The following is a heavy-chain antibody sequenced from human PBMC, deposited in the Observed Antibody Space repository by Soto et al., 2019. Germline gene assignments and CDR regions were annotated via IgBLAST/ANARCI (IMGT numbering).Heavy chain of an antibody. D-gene: IGHD4-17*01. CDR1: GFTFSSYA. CDR2: ISGSGVST. Sequence: GGSLRLSCAASGFTFSSYAISWVRQAPGKGLEWVSAISGSGVSTYYADSVKGRFTISRDNSKNTLYLQMNSLRAEDTAVYYCGKDMTPGMITTVTCFHYWGQGTLVTVCS. J-gene: IGHJ4*02. V-gene: IGHV3-23*01. CDR3: GKDMTPGMITTVTCFHY.